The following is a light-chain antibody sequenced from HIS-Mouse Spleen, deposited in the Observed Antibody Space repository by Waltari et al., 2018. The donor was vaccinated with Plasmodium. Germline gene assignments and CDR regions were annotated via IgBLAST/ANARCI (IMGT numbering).Light chain of an antibody. CDR2: AAS. CDR1: QSISNY. CDR3: KQYNNWSLT. Sequence: DIQMTQSPSSLSASVGDRVTITCRASQSISNYLNWYQQKPGKAPKFLIYAASTLQSGVPSRFSGSGSGTDFTLTISSLQSEDFAVYYCKQYNNWSLTFGPGTKVDIK. V-gene: IGKV1-39*01. J-gene: IGKJ3*01.